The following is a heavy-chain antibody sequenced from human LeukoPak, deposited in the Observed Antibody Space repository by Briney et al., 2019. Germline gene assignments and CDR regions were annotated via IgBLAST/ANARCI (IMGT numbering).Heavy chain of an antibody. CDR3: ARDIEAAGLFLDY. CDR1: GFTFSSYW. Sequence: GGSLRLSCAAAGFTFSSYWMSWVRHAPGKGLEWVANMKYDGSEKYYVDSVKGRFTISRDNAKNSLYLQMNSLRAEDTAVYCCARDIEAAGLFLDYWGQGTLVTVSS. J-gene: IGHJ4*02. V-gene: IGHV3-7*01. CDR2: MKYDGSEK. D-gene: IGHD6-13*01.